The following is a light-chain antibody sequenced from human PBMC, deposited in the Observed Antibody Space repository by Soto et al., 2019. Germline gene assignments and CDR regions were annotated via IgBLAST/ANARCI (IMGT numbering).Light chain of an antibody. J-gene: IGKJ3*01. CDR2: AAS. CDR1: QGISSW. CDR3: QQAKSFRGFT. Sequence: DIRMTQSPSSVSASVGDRITITCRASQGISSWLAWYQQKPGKAPKLLIYAASSLQSGVPSRFSGSRSGTDFTLSVSSPQPEDSATYYCQQAKSFRGFTFSPGTKVYIK. V-gene: IGKV1-12*01.